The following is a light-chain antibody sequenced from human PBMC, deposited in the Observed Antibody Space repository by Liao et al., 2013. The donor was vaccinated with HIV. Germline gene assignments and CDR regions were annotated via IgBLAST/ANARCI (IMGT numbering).Light chain of an antibody. J-gene: IGLJ2*01. CDR3: QAWDSSTAV. CDR2: KDD. V-gene: IGLV3-1*01. Sequence: SYELTQPPSVSVSPGQTASITCSGDKLGDRYASWYQQKPGQSPVLVIYKDDKRPSGIPERFSGSNSGSTATLTISGTQPMDEADYHCQAWDSSTAVFGGGTKLTVL. CDR1: KLGDRY.